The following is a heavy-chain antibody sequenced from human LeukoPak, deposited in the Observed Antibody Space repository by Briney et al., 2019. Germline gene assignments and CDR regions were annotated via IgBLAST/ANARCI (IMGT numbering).Heavy chain of an antibody. D-gene: IGHD2-15*01. CDR1: GFTFSSNS. J-gene: IGHJ4*02. Sequence: TGGSLRLSCAASGFTFSSNSMTWVRQALGKGLEWVSSISGGSSYIYYADSVKGRFTISRDNAKNSLYLQMNSLRAEDTAVYYCAKASRATCSGAFCYHFDSWGPGTLVTVSS. CDR2: ISGGSSYI. V-gene: IGHV3-21*04. CDR3: AKASRATCSGAFCYHFDS.